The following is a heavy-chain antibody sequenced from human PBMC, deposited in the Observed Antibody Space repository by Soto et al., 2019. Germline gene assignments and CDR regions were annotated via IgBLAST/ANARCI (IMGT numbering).Heavy chain of an antibody. Sequence: PGESLKISCQGSGYSFTTYWISWVRQMPGKGLECMGRIDPTDSYTDYSPSFEGHVTMSVDRSINTAYLEWSSLKASDTAMYYCARLTLAHDSSGYYRSPAYWGQGTLVTVSS. J-gene: IGHJ4*02. CDR1: GYSFTTYW. D-gene: IGHD3-22*01. V-gene: IGHV5-10-1*01. CDR3: ARLTLAHDSSGYYRSPAY. CDR2: IDPTDSYT.